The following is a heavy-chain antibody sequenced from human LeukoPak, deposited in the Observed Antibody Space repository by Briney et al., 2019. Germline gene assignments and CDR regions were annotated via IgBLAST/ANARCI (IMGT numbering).Heavy chain of an antibody. CDR2: INANSGGT. D-gene: IGHD5-18*01. Sequence: GASVKVSCKASGYTFTGYYMHWVRQAPGQGLEWMGWINANSGGTNYAQKFQGRVTMTRDPSISTAYMELSRLRSDDTAVYYCARSWPDTAMVSSLHYDYWGQGTLVTVSS. J-gene: IGHJ4*02. CDR3: ARSWPDTAMVSSLHYDY. CDR1: GYTFTGYY. V-gene: IGHV1-2*02.